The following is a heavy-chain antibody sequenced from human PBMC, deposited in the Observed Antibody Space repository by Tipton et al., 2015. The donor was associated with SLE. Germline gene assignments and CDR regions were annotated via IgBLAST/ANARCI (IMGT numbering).Heavy chain of an antibody. CDR2: ISGSGGST. V-gene: IGHV3-23*01. D-gene: IGHD6-13*01. CDR1: GFTFSSYA. Sequence: SLRLSCAASGFTFSSYAMSWVRQAPGKGLEWVSAISGSGGSTYYADSVKGRFTISRDNSKNTPYLQMNSLRAEDTAVYYCAKDNKTGIAAAGTDFDYWGQGTLVTVSS. J-gene: IGHJ4*02. CDR3: AKDNKTGIAAAGTDFDY.